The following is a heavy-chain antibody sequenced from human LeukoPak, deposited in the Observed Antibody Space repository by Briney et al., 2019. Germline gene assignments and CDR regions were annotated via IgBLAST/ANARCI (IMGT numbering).Heavy chain of an antibody. CDR1: GYTFTSYY. Sequence: ASVKVSCRASGYTFTSYYMHWVRQAPGQGLEWMGIINPSGGSTSYAQKFQGRVTMTRDMSTSTVYMELSSLRSEDTAVYYCARASRSLEWLLWGYYFDYWGQGTLVTVSS. D-gene: IGHD3-3*01. CDR2: INPSGGST. J-gene: IGHJ4*02. CDR3: ARASRSLEWLLWGYYFDY. V-gene: IGHV1-46*01.